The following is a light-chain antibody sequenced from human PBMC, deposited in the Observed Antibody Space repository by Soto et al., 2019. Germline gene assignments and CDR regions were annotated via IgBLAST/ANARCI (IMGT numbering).Light chain of an antibody. Sequence: EPLMAQSPATLSVSPGAGATLYCRASQTISSNLAWYQQKPGQAPRLLIFAASPRATGVPARFSGGGSGTLFTLTISSLQSEDFGVYYCQQYNTWPWTFGQGTKVDIK. V-gene: IGKV3-15*01. J-gene: IGKJ1*01. CDR2: AAS. CDR1: QTISSN. CDR3: QQYNTWPWT.